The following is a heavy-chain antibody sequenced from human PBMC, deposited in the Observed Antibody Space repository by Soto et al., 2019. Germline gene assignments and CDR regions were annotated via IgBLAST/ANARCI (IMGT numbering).Heavy chain of an antibody. CDR3: ARVGSSGWYPDY. CDR2: IFYSGST. Sequence: SETLSLTCTVSGGSISGHYWTWIRKSPGKGLEWIGYIFYSGSTNYNPSLKSRVTISVDTSKNQFSLKLSSVTAADTAVYYCARVGSSGWYPDYWGQGTLVTVSA. J-gene: IGHJ4*02. V-gene: IGHV4-59*11. D-gene: IGHD6-19*01. CDR1: GGSISGHY.